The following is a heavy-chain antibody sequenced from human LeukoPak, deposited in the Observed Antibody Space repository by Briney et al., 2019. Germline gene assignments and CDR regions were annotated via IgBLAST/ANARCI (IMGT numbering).Heavy chain of an antibody. Sequence: ASVKVSCKASGYTLTSYGISWVRQAPGQGLEWMGWISAYSGNTNYAQKLQGRVTMTTDTSTSTAYMELRSLRSDDTAVYYCARILEMATINDYWGQGTLVTVSS. CDR2: ISAYSGNT. D-gene: IGHD5-24*01. CDR3: ARILEMATINDY. J-gene: IGHJ4*02. CDR1: GYTLTSYG. V-gene: IGHV1-18*01.